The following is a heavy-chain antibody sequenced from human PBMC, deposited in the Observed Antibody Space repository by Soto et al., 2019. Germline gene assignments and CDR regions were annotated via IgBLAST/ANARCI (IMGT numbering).Heavy chain of an antibody. CDR3: AREDKDIVVVVAATRDAFDI. D-gene: IGHD2-15*01. J-gene: IGHJ3*02. CDR1: GFTFSSYW. CDR2: IKQDGSEK. V-gene: IGHV3-7*01. Sequence: LRLSCAASGFTFSSYWMSWVRQAPGKGLEWVANIKQDGSEKYYVDSVKGRFTISRDNAKNSLYLQMNSLRAEDTAVYYCAREDKDIVVVVAATRDAFDIWGQGTMVTVS.